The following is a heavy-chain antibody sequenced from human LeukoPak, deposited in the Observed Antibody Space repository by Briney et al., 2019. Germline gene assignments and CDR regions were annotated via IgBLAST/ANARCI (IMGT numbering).Heavy chain of an antibody. J-gene: IGHJ5*02. CDR1: GGSISSYH. CDR3: ARAAAVGAAPQYNWFDP. CDR2: IYTSGST. V-gene: IGHV4-4*07. D-gene: IGHD2-15*01. Sequence: SETLSLTCTVSGGSISSYHWSWIRQPAGKGLEWIGRIYTSGSTNYNPSLKSRVTMSVDTSKNQFSLKLSSVTAADTAVYYCARAAAVGAAPQYNWFDPWGQGTLVTVSS.